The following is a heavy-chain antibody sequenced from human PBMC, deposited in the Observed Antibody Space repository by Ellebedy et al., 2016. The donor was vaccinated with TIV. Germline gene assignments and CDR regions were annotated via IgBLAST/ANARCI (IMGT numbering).Heavy chain of an antibody. D-gene: IGHD2-15*01. CDR2: INQLGSQK. V-gene: IGHV3-7*01. CDR3: AAEAWWRLDS. Sequence: PGGSLRLSCVDSGPIFSHNWMSWVSQAPGKGLEWVAKINQLGSQKSYVDSVKGRFTISRDNAENSLFLEMNSLRVEDTAVYYCAAEAWWRLDSWGQGTLVTVSS. CDR1: GPIFSHNW. J-gene: IGHJ4*02.